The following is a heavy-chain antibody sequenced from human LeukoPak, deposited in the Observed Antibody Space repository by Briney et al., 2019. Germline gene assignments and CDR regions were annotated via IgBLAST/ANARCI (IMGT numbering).Heavy chain of an antibody. CDR3: AREGVYYYDSSGYYLFDY. V-gene: IGHV4-61*02. Sequence: SETLSLTCTVSGGSISSGSYYWRWIRQPAGKGLEWIGRIYTSGSTNYNPSLKSRVTISVDTSKNQFSLKLSSVTAADTAVYYCAREGVYYYDSSGYYLFDYWGQGTLVTVSS. J-gene: IGHJ4*02. CDR2: IYTSGST. CDR1: GGSISSGSYY. D-gene: IGHD3-22*01.